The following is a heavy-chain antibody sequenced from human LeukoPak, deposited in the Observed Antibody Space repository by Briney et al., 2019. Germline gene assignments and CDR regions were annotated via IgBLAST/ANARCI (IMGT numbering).Heavy chain of an antibody. V-gene: IGHV3-23*01. J-gene: IGHJ4*02. Sequence: RTGGSLRLSCAASGFTFSNYAMSWVCQAPGKGLEWVSSISGTGGSTYYADSVKGRFTISRDNSNNTLFLQMNSLRAEDTAVYYCAKVRTGHYFDYWGQGTLVTVSS. D-gene: IGHD1-1*01. CDR1: GFTFSNYA. CDR2: ISGTGGST. CDR3: AKVRTGHYFDY.